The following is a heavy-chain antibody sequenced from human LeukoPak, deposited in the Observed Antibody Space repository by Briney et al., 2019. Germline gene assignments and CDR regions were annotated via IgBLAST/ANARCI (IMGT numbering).Heavy chain of an antibody. CDR3: ARVCGGDCYMYNYYYGMDV. J-gene: IGHJ6*02. V-gene: IGHV5-51*01. CDR1: GYSFTSYW. D-gene: IGHD2-21*02. Sequence: GESLKISCKGSGYSFTSYWIGWVRQMPGKGLEWMGIIYPGDSDTRHSPSFQGQVTISADKSISTAYLQWSSLKASDTAMYYCARVCGGDCYMYNYYYGMDVWGQGTTVTVSS. CDR2: IYPGDSDT.